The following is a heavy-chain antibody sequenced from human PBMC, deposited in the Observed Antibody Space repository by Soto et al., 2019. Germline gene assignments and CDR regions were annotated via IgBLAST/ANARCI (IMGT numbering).Heavy chain of an antibody. CDR1: GDSIISSTYY. Sequence: SETLSLTCTVSGDSIISSTYYWGWVRQPPGKGLEWIGSIYYSGSTYYNPSLKSRVTISVDRSKNQFSLKLSSVTAADTAVYYCARSQTTVTSYDYWGQGTLVTVSS. D-gene: IGHD4-17*01. CDR2: IYYSGST. CDR3: ARSQTTVTSYDY. J-gene: IGHJ4*02. V-gene: IGHV4-39*07.